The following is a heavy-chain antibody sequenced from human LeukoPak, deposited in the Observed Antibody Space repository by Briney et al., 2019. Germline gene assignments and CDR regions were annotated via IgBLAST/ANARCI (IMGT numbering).Heavy chain of an antibody. V-gene: IGHV3-7*01. Sequence: GGSLRLSCAASGSTFSSYWMSWVRQAPGKGLEWVANIKQDGSEKYYVDSVKGRFTISRDNAKNSLYLQMNSLRAEDTAVYYCASGIAAAADAFDIWGQGTMVTVSS. D-gene: IGHD6-13*01. J-gene: IGHJ3*02. CDR2: IKQDGSEK. CDR1: GSTFSSYW. CDR3: ASGIAAAADAFDI.